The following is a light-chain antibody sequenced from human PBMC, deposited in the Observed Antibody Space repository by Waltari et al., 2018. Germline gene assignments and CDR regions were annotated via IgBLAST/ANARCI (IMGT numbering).Light chain of an antibody. J-gene: IGLJ2*01. CDR1: RSDVGSYNL. Sequence: QSALTQPASVSGSPGQSITISCTGTRSDVGSYNLVSWYQQHPGKAPTLMIYEVSKRPSGVSYRFSGSKSGNRASLTVSWLQAEDEGDYYCCSYAGSSTLFGGGTKLTVL. CDR2: EVS. CDR3: CSYAGSSTL. V-gene: IGLV2-23*02.